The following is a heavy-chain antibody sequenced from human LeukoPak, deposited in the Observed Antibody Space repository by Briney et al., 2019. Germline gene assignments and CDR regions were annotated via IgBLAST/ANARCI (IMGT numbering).Heavy chain of an antibody. J-gene: IGHJ3*01. D-gene: IGHD4/OR15-4a*01. CDR1: GFTFSSAW. CDR2: IKSKRDGETT. Sequence: PGGSLRLSCAASGFTFSSAWMRWVRQAPGKGLEWVGQIKSKRDGETTDYAAPVKGRFTISRDDSKNTLYLQMDSLKTEDTAVYYCTTEHGDNRCYCGAFDVWGQGTTVTVSS. V-gene: IGHV3-15*01. CDR3: TTEHGDNRCYCGAFDV.